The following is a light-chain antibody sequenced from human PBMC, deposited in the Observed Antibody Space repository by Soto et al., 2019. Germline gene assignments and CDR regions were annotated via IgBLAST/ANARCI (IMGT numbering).Light chain of an antibody. CDR1: QSVSGN. CDR2: GAS. CDR3: QQYNNWPPLT. V-gene: IGKV3-15*01. Sequence: EIVMTQSPATLSVSPGERATLSCRASQSVSGNLAWYQQKPGQAPRLLIYGASTRATGIPARFSGSGSGTEFILTISSLQSEDLAVYYCQQYNNWPPLTFGGGTKVEIK. J-gene: IGKJ4*01.